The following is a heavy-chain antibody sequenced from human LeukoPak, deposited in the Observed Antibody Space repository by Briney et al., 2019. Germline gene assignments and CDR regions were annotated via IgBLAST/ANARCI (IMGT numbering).Heavy chain of an antibody. V-gene: IGHV4-38-2*01. CDR1: GYSISSGYY. J-gene: IGHJ4*02. CDR2: IYHSGST. Sequence: PSETLSLTCAVSGYSISSGYYWGWLRQPPGKGLEWMGSIYHSGSTYYNPSLKSRVTISVDTSKNQFSLKLSSVTAADTAVYYCASPRTGYYIDYWGQGTLVTVSS. D-gene: IGHD3/OR15-3a*01. CDR3: ASPRTGYYIDY.